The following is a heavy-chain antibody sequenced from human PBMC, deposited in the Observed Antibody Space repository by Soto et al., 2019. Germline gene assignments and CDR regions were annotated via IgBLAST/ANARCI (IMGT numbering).Heavy chain of an antibody. D-gene: IGHD3-10*01. J-gene: IGHJ5*02. CDR3: ARVTSMVRGVIDNWFDP. CDR2: IIPMYGPA. Sequence: QVPLVQSGAEVKKPGSSVTVSCKASGGTFSSDAIHWVRQAPGQGLEWMGGIIPMYGPAKYAQRFQGRVTITADESTTTVYMELTSLTSQDTAVYYCARVTSMVRGVIDNWFDPWGHGTLVTVSS. V-gene: IGHV1-69*01. CDR1: GGTFSSDA.